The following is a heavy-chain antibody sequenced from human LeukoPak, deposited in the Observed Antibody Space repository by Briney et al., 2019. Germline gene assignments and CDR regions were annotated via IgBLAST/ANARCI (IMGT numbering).Heavy chain of an antibody. V-gene: IGHV1-69*13. Sequence: SVKVSCKASGGTFSSYAISWVRQAPGQGLEWMGGIIPIFGTANYAQKFQGRVTITADESTSTAYMELSSLRSEDTAVYYCARGYSSGSPTRRSYWYFDLWGRGTLVTVSS. J-gene: IGHJ2*01. D-gene: IGHD3-22*01. CDR1: GGTFSSYA. CDR3: ARGYSSGSPTRRSYWYFDL. CDR2: IIPIFGTA.